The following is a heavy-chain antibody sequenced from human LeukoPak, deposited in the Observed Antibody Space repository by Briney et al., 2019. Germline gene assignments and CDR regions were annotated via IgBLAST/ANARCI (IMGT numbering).Heavy chain of an antibody. D-gene: IGHD6-25*01. Sequence: GGSLRLSCAASGFTFGDYAMHWVRQAPGKGLEWVSGINWKSNNIGHADSVKGRFTISRDNAKNSLYLQMNSLRTEDTALYYCARDSAGYFYAMDVWGQGTSVTVSS. V-gene: IGHV3-9*01. CDR2: INWKSNNI. J-gene: IGHJ6*02. CDR1: GFTFGDYA. CDR3: ARDSAGYFYAMDV.